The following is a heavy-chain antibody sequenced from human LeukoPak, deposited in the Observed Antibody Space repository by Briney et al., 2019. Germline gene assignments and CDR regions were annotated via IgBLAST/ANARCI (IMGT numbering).Heavy chain of an antibody. J-gene: IGHJ4*02. CDR1: GYTFTGYY. CDR3: ARDLGYYDSSGGGY. D-gene: IGHD3-22*01. V-gene: IGHV1-2*02. CDR2: INPNSRDT. Sequence: ASVKVSCKASGYTFTGYYMHWVRQAPGQGLEWMGWINPNSRDTNYAQKFQGRVTMTRDTSISTVYMELSRLRSDDTAVYYCARDLGYYDSSGGGYWGQGTLVTVSS.